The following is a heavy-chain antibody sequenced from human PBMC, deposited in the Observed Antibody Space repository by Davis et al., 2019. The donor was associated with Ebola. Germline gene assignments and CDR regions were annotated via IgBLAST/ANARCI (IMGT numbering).Heavy chain of an antibody. Sequence: PSETLSLTCAVYGGSFSGYYWSWIRQPPGKGLEWIGEINHSGSTNYNPSLKSRVTISVDTSKNQFSLKLSSVTAADTAVYYCARGRDYCTNGVCYNYYYYYYMDVWGKGTTVTVSS. CDR3: ARGRDYCTNGVCYNYYYYYYMDV. D-gene: IGHD2-8*01. J-gene: IGHJ6*03. CDR1: GGSFSGYY. CDR2: INHSGST. V-gene: IGHV4-34*01.